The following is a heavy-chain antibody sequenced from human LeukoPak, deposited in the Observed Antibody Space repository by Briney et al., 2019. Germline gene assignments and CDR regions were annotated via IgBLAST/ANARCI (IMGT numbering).Heavy chain of an antibody. V-gene: IGHV3-30*04. D-gene: IGHD4/OR15-4a*01. CDR3: ARDISLTADYCFDY. CDR2: ISSDANDK. CDR1: GFTFSNYA. Sequence: PGGSLRLSCAASGFTFSNYAMHWVRQAPRKGLEWVAVISSDANDKYCADSVKGRFTISRDNSKNSLFLQMNSLRAEDTAVYYCARDISLTADYCFDYWGQGTLVTVSS. J-gene: IGHJ4*02.